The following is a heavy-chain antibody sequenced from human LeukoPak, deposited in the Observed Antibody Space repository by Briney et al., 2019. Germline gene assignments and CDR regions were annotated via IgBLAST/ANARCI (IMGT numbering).Heavy chain of an antibody. V-gene: IGHV3-23*01. J-gene: IGHJ4*02. CDR1: GFTFSSYA. D-gene: IGHD1-26*01. CDR3: AKAVSGSYYQYYFDY. CDR2: ISGSGGST. Sequence: GGSLRLSCAASGFTFSSYAMNWVRQAPGKGLEWVSGISGSGGSTYYADSVEGRFTISRDNSKNTLYLRMNSLRAEDTAVYYCAKAVSGSYYQYYFDYWGQGTLVTVSS.